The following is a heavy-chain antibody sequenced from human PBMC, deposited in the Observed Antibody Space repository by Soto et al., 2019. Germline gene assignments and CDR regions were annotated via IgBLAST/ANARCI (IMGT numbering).Heavy chain of an antibody. J-gene: IGHJ6*02. V-gene: IGHV4-59*01. D-gene: IGHD3-3*01. Sequence: SETLSLTCTVSGGSISSYYWSWIRQPPGKGLEWIGYIYYSGSTNYNPPLKSRVTISVDTSKNQFSLKLSSVTAADTAVYYCARGGIYDFWGYYYYGMDVWGQGTTVTVSS. CDR2: IYYSGST. CDR1: GGSISSYY. CDR3: ARGGIYDFWGYYYYGMDV.